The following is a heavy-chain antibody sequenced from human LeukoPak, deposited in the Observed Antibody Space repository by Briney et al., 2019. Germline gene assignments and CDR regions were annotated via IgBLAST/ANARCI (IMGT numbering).Heavy chain of an antibody. V-gene: IGHV1-46*01. J-gene: IGHJ4*02. CDR3: ARDVATYDILAGYYFDY. Sequence: ASVKVSCKASGYTFTSYYMHWVRQAPGQGLEWMGIINTSGGSTSYAQKFQGRVTMTRDTSTSTVYMGLSSLRSEDTAVYYCARDVATYDILAGYYFDYWGQGTLVTVSS. CDR2: INTSGGST. D-gene: IGHD3-9*01. CDR1: GYTFTSYY.